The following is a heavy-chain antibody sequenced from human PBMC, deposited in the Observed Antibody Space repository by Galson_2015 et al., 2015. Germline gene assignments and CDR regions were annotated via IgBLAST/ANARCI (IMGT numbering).Heavy chain of an antibody. Sequence: ETLSLTCTVSGGSISSYYWSWIRQPPGKGLEWIGYIYYSGSTNYNPSLKSRVTISVDTSKNQFSLKLSSVTAADTAVYYCARQRYDFWSGYPRLDYWGQGTLVTVSS. CDR2: IYYSGST. CDR1: GGSISSYY. CDR3: ARQRYDFWSGYPRLDY. D-gene: IGHD3-3*01. J-gene: IGHJ4*02. V-gene: IGHV4-59*01.